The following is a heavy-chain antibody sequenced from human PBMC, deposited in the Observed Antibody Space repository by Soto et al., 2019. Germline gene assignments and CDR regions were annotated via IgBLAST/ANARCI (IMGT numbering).Heavy chain of an antibody. CDR3: AREGYSFYYYGMDV. Sequence: PGGSLRLSCAASGFTFSSYGMHWFRQAPGKGLEWVAVIWYDGSNKYYADSVKGRFTISRDNSKNTLYLQMNSLRAEDTAVYYCAREGYSFYYYGMDVWGQGTTVTVS. CDR2: IWYDGSNK. V-gene: IGHV3-33*01. CDR1: GFTFSSYG. J-gene: IGHJ6*02. D-gene: IGHD2-15*01.